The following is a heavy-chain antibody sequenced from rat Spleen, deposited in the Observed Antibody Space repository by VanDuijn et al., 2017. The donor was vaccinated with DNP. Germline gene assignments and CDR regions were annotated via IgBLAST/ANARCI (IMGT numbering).Heavy chain of an antibody. J-gene: IGHJ4*01. CDR1: GFSLTSNS. Sequence: QVQLKESGPGLVQPSQTLSLTCTVAGFSLTSNSVHWVRQSPGKGLEWMGVIWNNGGTRYNSVLKSRLSITKDTSKSQVFLKMRSLQTDDTGTYYCTREPNNWAMDAWGRGTSVTVSS. CDR2: IWNNGGT. D-gene: IGHD1-10*01. V-gene: IGHV2-41*01. CDR3: TREPNNWAMDA.